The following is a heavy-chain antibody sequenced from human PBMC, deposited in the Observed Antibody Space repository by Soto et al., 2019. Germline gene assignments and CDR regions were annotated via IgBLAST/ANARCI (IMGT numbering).Heavy chain of an antibody. D-gene: IGHD6-13*01. J-gene: IGHJ4*02. CDR3: ARVSAAGTYFDY. CDR2: IYYSGST. V-gene: IGHV4-31*03. Sequence: SETLSLTCTVSGGSISSGGYYWSWIRQHPGKGLEWIGYIYYSGSTYYNPSLKSRVTISVDTSKNQFSLKLSSVTAADTAVYYCARVSAAGTYFDYWDQATLVTVSS. CDR1: GGSISSGGYY.